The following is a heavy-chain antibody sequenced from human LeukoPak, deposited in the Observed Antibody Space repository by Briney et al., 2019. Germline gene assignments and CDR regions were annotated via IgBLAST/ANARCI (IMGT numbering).Heavy chain of an antibody. J-gene: IGHJ6*04. CDR2: INDGGSII. V-gene: IGHV3-74*01. CDR3: AREPPV. Sequence: GGSLRLSCAASGFTFSRFWMHWVRQAPGKGLVWVSRINDGGSIISYGDPVKGRFTISRDDAKNTLYLQMNNLRVEDTAVYYCAREPPVWGKGTTVTVSS. CDR1: GFTFSRFW.